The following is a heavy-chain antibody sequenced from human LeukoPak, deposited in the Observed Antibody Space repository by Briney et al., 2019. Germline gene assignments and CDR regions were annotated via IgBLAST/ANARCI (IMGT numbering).Heavy chain of an antibody. Sequence: TGGSLRLSCAASGFTFSSYSMNWVRQAPGKGLEWVSSISSSGNYIYYADSVKGRFTISRDNAKNSLFLQMNSLRAEDTAMYYCERSGFTVGLVYWGQGTLVPVSS. CDR3: ERSGFTVGLVY. D-gene: IGHD4-4*01. CDR2: ISSSGNYI. CDR1: GFTFSSYS. V-gene: IGHV3-21*01. J-gene: IGHJ4*02.